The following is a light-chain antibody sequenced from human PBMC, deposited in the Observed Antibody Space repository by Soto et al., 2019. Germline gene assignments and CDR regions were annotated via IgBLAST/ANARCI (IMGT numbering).Light chain of an antibody. CDR2: WAS. V-gene: IGKV4-1*01. CDR1: QSLLYSSNNKNY. J-gene: IGKJ2*01. CDR3: QRYYGGPPYT. Sequence: DIVMTQSPDSLAVSLGERATINCKSSQSLLYSSNNKNYLAWYQQKPGQPPKLLIYWASTRESGVPDRFSGSVSGTDFTLTISSLQAEDVAVYYCQRYYGGPPYTFGQGTKLEIK.